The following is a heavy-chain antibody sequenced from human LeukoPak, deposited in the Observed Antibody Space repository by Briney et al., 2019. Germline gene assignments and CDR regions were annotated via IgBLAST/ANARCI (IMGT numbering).Heavy chain of an antibody. CDR2: IKQDGSEK. J-gene: IGHJ4*02. Sequence: GGSLRLSCAVSGFTFSSYSMSWVRQAPGKGLEWVANIKQDGSEKYYVDSVKGRFAISRDNAKTSLYLQMNSLRAEDTAVYYCARGLSGVTGYTYGRGIDYWGQGTLVTVSS. D-gene: IGHD5-18*01. CDR1: GFTFSSYS. V-gene: IGHV3-7*01. CDR3: ARGLSGVTGYTYGRGIDY.